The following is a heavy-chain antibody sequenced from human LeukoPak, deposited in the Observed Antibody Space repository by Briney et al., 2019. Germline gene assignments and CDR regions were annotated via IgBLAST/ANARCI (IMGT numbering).Heavy chain of an antibody. D-gene: IGHD2-15*01. CDR2: IYYSGRT. V-gene: IGHV4-39*01. CDR1: GGSLNISSYY. CDR3: ARQTHYTPAFDY. J-gene: IGHJ4*02. Sequence: SSETLSLTCTVSGGSLNISSYYWGWIRQPPGKGLEWIGSIYYSGRTYYNPSLKIRVTIFVDTSKNQFSLKLNSVTAADTAVYYCARQTHYTPAFDYWGQGTLVTVSS.